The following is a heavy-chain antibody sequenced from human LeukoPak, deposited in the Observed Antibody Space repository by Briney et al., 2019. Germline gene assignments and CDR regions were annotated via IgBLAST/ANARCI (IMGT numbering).Heavy chain of an antibody. D-gene: IGHD5-12*01. Sequence: GGSLRLSCAASGFTFTTFWMSWVRQAPGKGLEWVSAISGSGASTYYADSVKGRFTISRDNSKNTLYLQMNSLRAEDTAVYYCAKVATIQFKSYFDYWGQGTLVTVSS. J-gene: IGHJ4*02. CDR3: AKVATIQFKSYFDY. CDR1: GFTFTTFW. V-gene: IGHV3-23*01. CDR2: ISGSGAST.